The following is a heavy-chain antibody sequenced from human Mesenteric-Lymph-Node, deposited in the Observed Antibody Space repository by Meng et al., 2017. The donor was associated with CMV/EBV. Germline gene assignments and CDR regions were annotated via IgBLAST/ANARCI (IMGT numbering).Heavy chain of an antibody. J-gene: IGHJ4*02. CDR2: VYYSGST. CDR3: AREEERRGKGEE. CDR1: GGSISSSRYY. Sequence: SSPLSLTCSVSGGSISSSRYYWGWIRQPPGKGLEWIGNVYYSGSTYFNQALKSRVTISVDTSKNQFSLKLSSVTAADTAVYYCAREEERRGKGEEWGKGTRGTVSS. V-gene: IGHV4-39*07. D-gene: IGHD3-10*01.